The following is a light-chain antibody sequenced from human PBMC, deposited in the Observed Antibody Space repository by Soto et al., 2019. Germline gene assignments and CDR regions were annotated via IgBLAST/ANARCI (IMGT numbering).Light chain of an antibody. CDR3: QQYNNGPPMA. J-gene: IGKJ1*01. CDR2: GAS. CDR1: QSVSSN. Sequence: EIVMTQSPATLSVSPWERATLSCRDSQSVSSNLAWYQQKPGQAPRNLIFGASTRSTGNPARFSGNGSGTEFTLIISSLQSEDVAVYYCQQYNNGPPMAFGQGTKVEI. V-gene: IGKV3-15*01.